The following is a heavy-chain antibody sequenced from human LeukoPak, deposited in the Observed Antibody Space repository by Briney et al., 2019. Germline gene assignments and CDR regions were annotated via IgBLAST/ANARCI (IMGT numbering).Heavy chain of an antibody. CDR1: EFTFSSYW. CDR2: IKQDGSEK. V-gene: IGHV3-7*01. D-gene: IGHD2-15*01. Sequence: GGSLRLSCAASEFTFSSYWMSWVRQAPGKGLEWVANIKQDGSEKYYVDSVKGRFTISRDNAKNSLYLQMNSLRAEDTAVYYCARDFEDSDYYYYYMDVWGKGTTVTVSS. J-gene: IGHJ6*03. CDR3: ARDFEDSDYYYYYMDV.